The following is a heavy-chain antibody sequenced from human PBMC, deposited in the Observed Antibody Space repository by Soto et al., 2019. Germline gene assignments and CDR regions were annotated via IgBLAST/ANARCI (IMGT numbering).Heavy chain of an antibody. Sequence: GGSVRLSCAASGFTFSSYAMSWVRQAPGKGLEWVSAISGSGGSTYYADSVKGRFTISRDNSKNTLYLQMNSLRAEDTAVYYCAKGSIGWSVNYYYGMDVWGQGTTVTVSS. CDR3: AKGSIGWSVNYYYGMDV. CDR1: GFTFSSYA. J-gene: IGHJ6*02. CDR2: ISGSGGST. D-gene: IGHD3-3*01. V-gene: IGHV3-23*01.